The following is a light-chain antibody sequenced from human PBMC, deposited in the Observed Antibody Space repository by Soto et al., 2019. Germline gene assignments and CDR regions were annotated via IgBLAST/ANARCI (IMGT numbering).Light chain of an antibody. CDR3: QKYNSVPIT. V-gene: IGKV1-27*01. CDR1: QGISNN. J-gene: IGKJ5*01. Sequence: DIQMTQSPSSLSASVGDRVTITCRASQGISNNLAWYQQKPGKVPRLLIYAASTLQSGVPSRFSGSGSGTDFTLTISSLQPEDVATYYCQKYNSVPITFGQGTRLEIK. CDR2: AAS.